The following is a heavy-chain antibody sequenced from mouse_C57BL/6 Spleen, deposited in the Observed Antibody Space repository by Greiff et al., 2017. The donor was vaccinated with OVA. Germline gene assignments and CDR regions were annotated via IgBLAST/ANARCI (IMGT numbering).Heavy chain of an antibody. CDR2: IRNKANGYTT. V-gene: IGHV7-3*01. CDR1: GFTFTDYY. CDR3: ARKLNYYYAMDY. J-gene: IGHJ4*01. D-gene: IGHD1-3*01. Sequence: EVKLVESGGGLVQPGGSLSLSCAASGFTFTDYYMSWVRQPPGKALEWLGFIRNKANGYTTEYSASVKGRFTISRDNSQSILYLQMNALRAEDSATYYCARKLNYYYAMDYWGQGTSVTVSS.